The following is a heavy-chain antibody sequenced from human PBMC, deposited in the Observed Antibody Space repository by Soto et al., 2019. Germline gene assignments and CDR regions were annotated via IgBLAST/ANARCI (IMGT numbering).Heavy chain of an antibody. D-gene: IGHD2-15*01. Sequence: DVQLFESGGGLVEPGESLRLSCAASGFIFKDFAMSWVRQAPGRGLEWVSTITTSGDITYSAASVRGRFTISRDNSVNTLFLRMSSLRGDETATYYCTKGDSSGFFDPSTGYSTPDRWGQGTLVTVSS. CDR1: GFIFKDFA. J-gene: IGHJ5*02. V-gene: IGHV3-23*01. CDR3: TKGDSSGFFDPSTGYSTPDR. CDR2: ITTSGDIT.